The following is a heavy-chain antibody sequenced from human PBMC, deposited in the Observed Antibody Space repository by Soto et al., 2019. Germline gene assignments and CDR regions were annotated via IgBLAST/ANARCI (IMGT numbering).Heavy chain of an antibody. CDR3: ARVLSGYARAFHI. CDR2: IYPANSDS. V-gene: IGHV5-51*01. D-gene: IGHD5-12*01. CDR1: GYSFTTYW. J-gene: IGHJ3*02. Sequence: GESLKISCKASGYSFTTYWIGWVRQMPGKGLEWMGIIYPANSDSRYSPSFQGQVTISSDKSISTAYLQWSSLKASDTAMYYCARVLSGYARAFHIWGQGTMVTVSS.